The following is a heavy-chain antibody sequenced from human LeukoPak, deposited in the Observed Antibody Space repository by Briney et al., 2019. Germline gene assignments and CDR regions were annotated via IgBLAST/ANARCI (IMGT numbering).Heavy chain of an antibody. J-gene: IGHJ4*02. CDR3: ARESVTTLRLLNSHDY. Sequence: GGSLRLSCAASGFTFSSYSMNWVRQAPGKGLEWVSSIRSSSSYIYYADSVKGRFTISRDNAKNSLYLQMNSLRAEDTAVYYCARESVTTLRLLNSHDYWGQGTLVTVSS. CDR2: IRSSSSYI. V-gene: IGHV3-21*01. CDR1: GFTFSSYS. D-gene: IGHD4-11*01.